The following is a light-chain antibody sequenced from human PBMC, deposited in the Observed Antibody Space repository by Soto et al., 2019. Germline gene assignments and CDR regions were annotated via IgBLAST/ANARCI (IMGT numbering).Light chain of an antibody. CDR2: EVN. V-gene: IGLV2-8*01. Sequence: QSALTQPPSASGSPGQSVTISCTGTSSDVGSYYYVSWYQQHPGTAPKLMISEVNKRPSGVSDRFSGSKSGNTASLTISGLQDEDEADYYCSSYTSSSTLVFGTGTKVTVL. CDR3: SSYTSSSTLV. J-gene: IGLJ1*01. CDR1: SSDVGSYYY.